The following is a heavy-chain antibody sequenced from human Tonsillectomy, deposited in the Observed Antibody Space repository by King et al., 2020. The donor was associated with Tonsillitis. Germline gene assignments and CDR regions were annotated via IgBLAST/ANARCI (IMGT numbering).Heavy chain of an antibody. CDR1: GFTFSSYS. Sequence: QLVQSGGGLVKPGGSLRLSCAASGFTFSSYSMNWVRQAPGRGLEWVSSISTSGTYIYYADSVKGRFTISRDNTKNSLYLQMNSLRAEDTAMYYCARDGRYSGYNFSWGQGTLVTVSS. V-gene: IGHV3-21*01. CDR2: ISTSGTYI. D-gene: IGHD5-12*01. CDR3: ARDGRYSGYNFS. J-gene: IGHJ5*02.